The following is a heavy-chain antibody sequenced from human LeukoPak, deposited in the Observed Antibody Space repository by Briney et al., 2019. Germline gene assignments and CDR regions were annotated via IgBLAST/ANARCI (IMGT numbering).Heavy chain of an antibody. Sequence: GGSLRLSCAASGFTFSSYTMNWVRQAPGKGLEWVSSISSSGGSTYYTDSVKGRFTISRGNAKNSLYLQMNSLRAEDTAVYYCARVLEIDYWGQGTLVTVSS. V-gene: IGHV3-21*01. D-gene: IGHD2/OR15-2a*01. CDR2: ISSSGGST. J-gene: IGHJ4*02. CDR1: GFTFSSYT. CDR3: ARVLEIDY.